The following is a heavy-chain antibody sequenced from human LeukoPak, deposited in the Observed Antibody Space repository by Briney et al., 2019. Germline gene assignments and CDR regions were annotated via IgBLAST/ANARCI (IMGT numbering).Heavy chain of an antibody. Sequence: TGESLKISCKASGYSFTSYWIGWVRQMPGKGLEWMGIIYPYDSDTRYSPSVQGQVTISADKSISTAYLQWSNLKASDTAMYYCARHIGYSAWNPDYWGQGTLVTVSS. V-gene: IGHV5-51*01. CDR1: GYSFTSYW. J-gene: IGHJ4*02. CDR3: ARHIGYSAWNPDY. CDR2: IYPYDSDT. D-gene: IGHD5-12*01.